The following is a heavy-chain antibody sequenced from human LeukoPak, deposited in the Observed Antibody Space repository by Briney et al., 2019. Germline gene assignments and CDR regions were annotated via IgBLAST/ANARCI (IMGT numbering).Heavy chain of an antibody. V-gene: IGHV1-46*01. J-gene: IGHJ4*02. Sequence: GASVKVSCKASGYTSSNYYMHWVRQAPGHGFEWMGIINPSGGDTRYAQKFQGRVSMTRDMSTSTVYMELSSLRSEDTAVYFCARGRHILMVTVNFDYWGQGTLVTVSS. D-gene: IGHD2-21*02. CDR1: GYTSSNYY. CDR2: INPSGGDT. CDR3: ARGRHILMVTVNFDY.